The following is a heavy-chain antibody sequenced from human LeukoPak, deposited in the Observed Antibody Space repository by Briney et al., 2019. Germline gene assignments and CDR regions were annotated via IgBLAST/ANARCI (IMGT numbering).Heavy chain of an antibody. CDR3: AREVVGATKGY. CDR2: IYHSGST. D-gene: IGHD1-26*01. V-gene: IGHV4-34*01. J-gene: IGHJ4*02. Sequence: SETLSLTYAVYGGSFSGYYWSWIRQPPGKGLEWIGSIYHSGSTYYNPSLKSRVTISVDTSKNQFSLKLSSVTAADTAVYYCAREVVGATKGYWGQGTLVAVSP. CDR1: GGSFSGYY.